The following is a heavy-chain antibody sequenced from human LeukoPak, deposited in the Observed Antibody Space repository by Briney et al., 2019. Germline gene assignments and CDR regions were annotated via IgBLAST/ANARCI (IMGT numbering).Heavy chain of an antibody. J-gene: IGHJ4*02. V-gene: IGHV3-23*01. CDR3: AKGTMVTTYNWDH. CDR1: GFTFSSYA. CDR2: ISGSGGST. D-gene: IGHD4-17*01. Sequence: GGSLRLSCAASGFTFSSYAMSWVRQAPGKGLEWVSSISGSGGSTYYADSVKGRFTISRDNSKNTLYPQMHSLRAEDTALYYCAKGTMVTTYNWDHWGQGTLVTVSS.